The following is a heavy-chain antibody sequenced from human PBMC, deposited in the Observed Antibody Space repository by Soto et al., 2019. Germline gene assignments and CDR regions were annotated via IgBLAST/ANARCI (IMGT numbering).Heavy chain of an antibody. V-gene: IGHV3-33*03. CDR3: AKDEGRFLRNYFNYGIDV. J-gene: IGHJ6*02. CDR1: DFAFSDHG. D-gene: IGHD3-3*01. CDR2: ISYDGTAK. Sequence: QVQLVESGGGVVQPGGSLRLSCVAFDFAFSDHGMHWVRQAPGEGLEWVTVISYDGTAKYYKESVKGRFTTSRDNSKKTLYLQIDSLRVEDTAVYYCAKDEGRFLRNYFNYGIDVWGLGTTVTVSS.